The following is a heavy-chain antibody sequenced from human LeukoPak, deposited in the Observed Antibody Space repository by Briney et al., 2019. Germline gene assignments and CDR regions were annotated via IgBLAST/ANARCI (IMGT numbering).Heavy chain of an antibody. CDR3: AKTLRSGDWYFDY. CDR2: ISPSGGST. Sequence: GGSLRLSCAASGFTFSNYAMGWVRQTPGGGREWVATISPSGGSTYYADSVEGLFTISRDNSKNTLYLQMNSLRAEDTAVYHCAKTLRSGDWYFDYWGQGTLVTVSS. CDR1: GFTFSNYA. J-gene: IGHJ4*02. D-gene: IGHD2-21*02. V-gene: IGHV3-23*01.